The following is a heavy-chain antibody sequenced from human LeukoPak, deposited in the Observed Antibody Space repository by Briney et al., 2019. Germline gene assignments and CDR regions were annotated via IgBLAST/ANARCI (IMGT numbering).Heavy chain of an antibody. CDR1: RFTSTEYS. J-gene: IGHJ4*02. D-gene: IGHD3-16*01. CDR2: IKQDGSVT. Sequence: GCLRVSSAAPRFTSTEYSTYSGSEGLREGLEWVATIKQDGSVTYYVDSVKGRFTISRDNADNSLYLHMNSLRAEDTAVYYCVRAMIYLGQGTLVTVSS. CDR3: VRAMIY. V-gene: IGHV3-7*01.